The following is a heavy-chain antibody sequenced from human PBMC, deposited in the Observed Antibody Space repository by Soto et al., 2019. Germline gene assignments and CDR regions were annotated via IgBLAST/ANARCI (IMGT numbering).Heavy chain of an antibody. D-gene: IGHD3-22*01. V-gene: IGHV3-30*03. CDR1: GFTFSSYG. CDR2: ISYDGNNK. J-gene: IGHJ6*02. CDR3: AREPSGYPHYYYYYGMDV. Sequence: GGSLRLSCAASGFTFSSYGMHWVRQGPGKGLEWVAVISYDGNNKYYADSVKGRFTISRDNSKNTLYLQMNSLRAEDTAVYYCAREPSGYPHYYYYYGMDVWGQGTTVTVSS.